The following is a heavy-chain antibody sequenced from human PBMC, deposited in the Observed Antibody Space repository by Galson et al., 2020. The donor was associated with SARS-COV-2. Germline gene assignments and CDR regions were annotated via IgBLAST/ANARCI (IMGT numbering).Heavy chain of an antibody. CDR1: GFSLSTSGMC. D-gene: IGHD3-10*01. Sequence: SSPTLVKPTQTLTLTCTFSGFSLSTSGMCVSWIRQPPGKALEWLARIDWDGDKHYSTSLKTRFTISKDTSKNQVVLIMTNMDPVDTATYYCARTWITRTASRTFDYWGQGTLVTVSS. J-gene: IGHJ4*02. CDR2: IDWDGDK. V-gene: IGHV2-70*11. CDR3: ARTWITRTASRTFDY.